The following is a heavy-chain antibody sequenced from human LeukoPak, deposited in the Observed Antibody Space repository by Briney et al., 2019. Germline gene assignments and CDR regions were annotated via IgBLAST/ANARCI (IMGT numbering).Heavy chain of an antibody. CDR1: GFTFSGFS. V-gene: IGHV3-23*01. CDR2: ISGSGGST. Sequence: GGSLRLSCTASGFTFSGFSMHWVRQAPGKGLEWVSAISGSGGSTYYADSVKGRFTISRDNSKNTLYLQMNSLRAEDTAVYYCAKCIAARPYYYGMDVWGQGTTVTVSS. CDR3: AKCIAARPYYYGMDV. D-gene: IGHD6-6*01. J-gene: IGHJ6*02.